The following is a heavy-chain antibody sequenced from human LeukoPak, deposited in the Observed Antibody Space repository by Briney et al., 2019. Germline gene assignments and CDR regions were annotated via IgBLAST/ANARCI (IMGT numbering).Heavy chain of an antibody. CDR1: GYTFTSYG. V-gene: IGHV1-18*01. J-gene: IGHJ4*02. D-gene: IGHD2-15*01. CDR2: ISAYNGNT. Sequence: ASVKVSCKASGYTFTSYGISWVRQAPGQGLEWMGWISAYNGNTNYAQKLQGRVTMTTDTSTSTAYMELRSLRSDDTAVYYCARDYCSGNDCSTRLFDYWGQGTLVTVSS. CDR3: ARDYCSGNDCSTRLFDY.